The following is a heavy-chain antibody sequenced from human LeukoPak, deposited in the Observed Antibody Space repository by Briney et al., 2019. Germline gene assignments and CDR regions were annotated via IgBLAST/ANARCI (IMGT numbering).Heavy chain of an antibody. CDR3: AKGAWIQLWFPSPEDY. V-gene: IGHV3-23*01. J-gene: IGHJ4*02. D-gene: IGHD5-18*01. CDR2: ISGSGGST. Sequence: VQPGGSLRLSCAASGFTFSSYAMSWVRQAPGRGLEWVSAISGSGGSTYYADSVKGRFTISRDNSKNTLYLQMNSLRAEDTAVYYCAKGAWIQLWFPSPEDYWGQGTLVTVSS. CDR1: GFTFSSYA.